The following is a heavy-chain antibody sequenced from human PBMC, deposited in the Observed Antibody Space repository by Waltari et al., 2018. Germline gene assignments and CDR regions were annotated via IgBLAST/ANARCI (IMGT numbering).Heavy chain of an antibody. D-gene: IGHD3-22*01. V-gene: IGHV1-69*12. CDR2: IIPIVGTA. Sequence: QVQLVQSGAEVKKPGSSVKVSCKASGGTFRSYAISWVGQAPGQGLEWMGGIIPIVGTANYAQKFQGRVTITADESTSTAYMELSSLRSEDTAVYYCARDEGYDSSGYYYYYMDVWGKGTTVTVSS. J-gene: IGHJ6*03. CDR1: GGTFRSYA. CDR3: ARDEGYDSSGYYYYYMDV.